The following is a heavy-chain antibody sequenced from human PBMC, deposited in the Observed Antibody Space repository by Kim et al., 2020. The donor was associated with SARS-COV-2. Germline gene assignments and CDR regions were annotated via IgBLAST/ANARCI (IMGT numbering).Heavy chain of an antibody. D-gene: IGHD3-10*01. V-gene: IGHV3-7*01. J-gene: IGHJ4*02. CDR2: GSEK. CDR3: ARATIRD. Sequence: GSEKNNVDSVKARFTISRNNAKNSLYLQMNSLRAEDTAVYYCARATIRDWGQGTLVTVSS.